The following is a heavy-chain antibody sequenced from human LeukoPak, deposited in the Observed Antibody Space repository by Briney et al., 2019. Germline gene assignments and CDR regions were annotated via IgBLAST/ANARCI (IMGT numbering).Heavy chain of an antibody. CDR2: IWYGGSNK. J-gene: IGHJ6*04. CDR3: AKGDGYSSGWYLGMDV. V-gene: IGHV3-30*18. CDR1: GFTFSSYG. D-gene: IGHD6-19*01. Sequence: PGRSLRLSCAASGFTFSSYGMHWVRQAPGKGLEGVAVIWYGGSNKYYADSVKGRFTISRDNSKNTLYLQMNSLRAEDTAVCYCAKGDGYSSGWYLGMDVWGKGTTVTVSS.